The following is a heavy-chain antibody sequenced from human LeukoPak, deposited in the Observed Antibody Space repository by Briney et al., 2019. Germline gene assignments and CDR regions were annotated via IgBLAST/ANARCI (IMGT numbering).Heavy chain of an antibody. D-gene: IGHD5/OR15-5a*01. CDR3: ARVPKLYEHTPYYFDY. CDR1: GGSFSSYY. CDR2: IYYSGST. V-gene: IGHV4-59*01. Sequence: SSETLSLTCTVSGGSFSSYYWSWIRQPPGKGLEWIGYIYYSGSTNYNPSLKSRVTISVDTSKNQFSLKLSSVTAADTAVYHCARVPKLYEHTPYYFDYWGQGTLVTVSS. J-gene: IGHJ4*02.